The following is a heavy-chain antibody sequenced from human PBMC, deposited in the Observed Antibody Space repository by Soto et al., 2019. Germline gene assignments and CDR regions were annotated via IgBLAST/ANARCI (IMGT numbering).Heavy chain of an antibody. CDR3: ANNWRQGSSWEYYYGMDV. V-gene: IGHV3-23*01. Sequence: GGSLRLSCAASGFTFSSYAMSWVRQAPGKGLEWVSAISGSGGSTYYADSVKGRFTISRDNSKNTLYLQMNSLRAEDTAVYYCANNWRQGSSWEYYYGMDVWGQGTTVTVSS. J-gene: IGHJ6*02. CDR2: ISGSGGST. D-gene: IGHD6-13*01. CDR1: GFTFSSYA.